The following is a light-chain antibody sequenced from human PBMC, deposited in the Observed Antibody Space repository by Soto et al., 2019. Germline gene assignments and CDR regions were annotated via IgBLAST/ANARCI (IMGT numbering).Light chain of an antibody. Sequence: QSVLTQPPSVSGAPGQRVTISCTGSSSNIGAGYDVHWYQQFPGTAPKLLIFGNTNRPSGVPDRFSGSKSGTSASLAITGLQAEDEGDYYCQSYDSTLSARYVFGTGTKLTVL. CDR1: SSNIGAGYD. J-gene: IGLJ1*01. CDR2: GNT. V-gene: IGLV1-40*01. CDR3: QSYDSTLSARYV.